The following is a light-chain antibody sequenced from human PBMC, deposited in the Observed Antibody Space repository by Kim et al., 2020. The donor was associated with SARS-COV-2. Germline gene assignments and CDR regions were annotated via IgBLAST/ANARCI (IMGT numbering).Light chain of an antibody. CDR3: HQYVNSPLT. J-gene: IGKJ4*01. V-gene: IGKV3-20*01. CDR1: QSVSSSY. CDR2: GAS. Sequence: EIVLTQSPGTLSLSPGERATLSCRASQSVSSSYLAWYQQKPGQAPRLLIYGASNRATGIPDRFSGSGSGTDFTLTISRLEAEDFAVYYCHQYVNSPLTFGGGTKVEIK.